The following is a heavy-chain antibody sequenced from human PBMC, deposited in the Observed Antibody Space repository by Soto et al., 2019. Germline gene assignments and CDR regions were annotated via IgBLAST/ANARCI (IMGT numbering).Heavy chain of an antibody. CDR3: ARGTAAGTQRFXP. CDR1: XXTFSSYW. V-gene: IGHV3-74*01. D-gene: IGHD6-13*01. J-gene: IGHJ5*02. CDR2: INSDGSST. Sequence: XXXTFSSYWMHWVRQAPGKGLVWVSRINSDGSSTSYADSVKGRFTISRDNAKNTLYLQMNSLRAEDTAVYYCARGTAAGTQRFXPWGQGTLVTVSS.